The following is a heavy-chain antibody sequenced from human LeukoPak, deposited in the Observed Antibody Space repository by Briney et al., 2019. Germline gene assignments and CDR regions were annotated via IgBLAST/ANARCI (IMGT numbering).Heavy chain of an antibody. CDR2: IKSKSDGGTT. J-gene: IGHJ4*02. D-gene: IGHD6-13*01. Sequence: TGGSLRLSCAASGFSFSRAWMSWVRQAPGKGLEWVGRIKSKSDGGTTDYAAPVKGRFTISRDDSKNTLYLQMNSLKTEDTAVYYCTAVYSSAFDYWGQGTLVTVSS. CDR1: GFSFSRAW. CDR3: TAVYSSAFDY. V-gene: IGHV3-15*01.